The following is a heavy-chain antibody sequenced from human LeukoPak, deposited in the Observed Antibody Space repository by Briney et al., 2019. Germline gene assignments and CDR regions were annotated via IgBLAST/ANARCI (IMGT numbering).Heavy chain of an antibody. J-gene: IGHJ6*02. CDR1: GFTFSSYG. D-gene: IGHD4-17*01. CDR3: AKDRVTTVTTGRYYYYGMDV. CDR2: ISYDGSNK. Sequence: GGSLRLSCAASGFTFSSYGMPWVRQAPGKGLEWVAVISYDGSNKYYADSVKGRFTISRDNSKNTLYLQMNSLRAEDTAVYYCAKDRVTTVTTGRYYYYGMDVWGQGTTVTVSS. V-gene: IGHV3-30*18.